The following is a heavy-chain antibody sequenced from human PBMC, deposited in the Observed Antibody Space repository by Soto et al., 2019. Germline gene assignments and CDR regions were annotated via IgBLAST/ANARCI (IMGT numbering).Heavy chain of an antibody. CDR3: ARGSSGYISSWYYFDS. V-gene: IGHV3-23*01. D-gene: IGHD6-13*01. CDR1: GFTFTDYA. Sequence: EVQLLESGGGLVQPGGSLRLSCAASGFTFTDYALSWVRQAPGKGLEWVAAISGIGGSTYFADSVKGRLSISRDNSKNTVSLLMNSLRAEDTAVYVCARGSSGYISSWYYFDSWGRGTLVTVSS. CDR2: ISGIGGST. J-gene: IGHJ4*02.